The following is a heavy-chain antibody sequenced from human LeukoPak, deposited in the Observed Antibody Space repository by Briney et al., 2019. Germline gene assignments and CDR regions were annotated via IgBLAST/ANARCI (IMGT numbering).Heavy chain of an antibody. D-gene: IGHD3-10*01. CDR2: IKEDGSES. Sequence: GGSLRLSCTASGFTFSDHYIDWVRQAPGKGLEWVANIKEDGSESHYVDSVKGRFTISRDNAKNSLYLQMNSLRAEDTAMYFCAEAGLLWFGESWMDVWGQGTTVTVSS. CDR3: AEAGLLWFGESWMDV. J-gene: IGHJ6*02. CDR1: GFTFSDHY. V-gene: IGHV3-7*01.